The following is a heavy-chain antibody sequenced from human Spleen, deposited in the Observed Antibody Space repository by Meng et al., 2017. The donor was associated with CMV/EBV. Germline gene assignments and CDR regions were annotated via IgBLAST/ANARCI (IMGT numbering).Heavy chain of an antibody. Sequence: ESLKISCTVSGYSISSGYYWGWIRQPPGKGLEWIGSIYHSGSTYYNPSLKSRVTISVDTSKNQFSLRLSSVTAADTAVYYCARDDTITMIGAFDIWGQGTMVTVS. V-gene: IGHV4-38-2*02. CDR3: ARDDTITMIGAFDI. CDR1: GYSISSGYY. D-gene: IGHD3-22*01. J-gene: IGHJ3*02. CDR2: IYHSGST.